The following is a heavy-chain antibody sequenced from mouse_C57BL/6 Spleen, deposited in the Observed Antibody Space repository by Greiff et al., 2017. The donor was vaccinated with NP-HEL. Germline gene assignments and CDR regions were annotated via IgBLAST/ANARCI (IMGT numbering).Heavy chain of an antibody. CDR2: IYPSDSET. CDR3: VREDAVVFDY. CDR1: GYTFTSYW. D-gene: IGHD1-1*01. V-gene: IGHV1-61*01. Sequence: QVQLKQPGAELVRPGSSVKLSCKASGYTFTSYWMDWVKQRPGQGLEWIGNIYPSDSETHYNQKFKDKATLTVDKSSSTAYMQLSSLTSEDSAVYYCVREDAVVFDYWGQGTTLTVSS. J-gene: IGHJ2*01.